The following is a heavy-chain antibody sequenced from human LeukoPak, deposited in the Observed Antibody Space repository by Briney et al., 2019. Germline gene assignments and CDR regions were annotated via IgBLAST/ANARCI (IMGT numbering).Heavy chain of an antibody. CDR1: GYTFTDYY. D-gene: IGHD3-10*01. V-gene: IGHV1-69-2*01. CDR2: VDPEDGET. CDR3: ARPNGVRELHYFDY. J-gene: IGHJ4*02. Sequence: ASVKISCKVSGYTFTDYYMHWVQQAPGKGLEWMGLVDPEDGETIYAEKSQGRVTITADTSTDTAYMELSSLRSEDTAVYYCARPNGVRELHYFDYWGQGTLVTVSS.